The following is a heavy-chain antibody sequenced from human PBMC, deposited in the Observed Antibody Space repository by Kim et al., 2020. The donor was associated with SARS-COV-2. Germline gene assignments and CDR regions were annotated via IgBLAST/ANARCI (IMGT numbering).Heavy chain of an antibody. CDR2: ISSSSSYI. Sequence: GGSLRLSCAASGFTFSSYSMNWVRQAPGKGLEWVSSISSSSSYIYYADSVKGRFTISRDNAKNSLYLQMNSLRAEDTAVYYCARIYCSGGSCYNGMDVWGQGTTVTVSS. D-gene: IGHD2-15*01. CDR1: GFTFSSYS. V-gene: IGHV3-21*01. CDR3: ARIYCSGGSCYNGMDV. J-gene: IGHJ6*02.